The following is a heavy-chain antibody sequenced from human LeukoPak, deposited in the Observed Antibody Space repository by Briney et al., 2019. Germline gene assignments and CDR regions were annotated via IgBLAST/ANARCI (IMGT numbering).Heavy chain of an antibody. J-gene: IGHJ6*03. V-gene: IGHV4-4*09. D-gene: IGHD2-21*01. Sequence: PSETLSLTCSVSGASIDSYYWGWIRQPPGKGPEWIGYIYTSGNTIYNPSLKSPVTISMDTSKNQFSLKMRSVTAADTAVYYCASLSIGPSPYFYYYMDVWGQGTLVTVSS. CDR1: GASIDSYY. CDR2: IYTSGNT. CDR3: ASLSIGPSPYFYYYMDV.